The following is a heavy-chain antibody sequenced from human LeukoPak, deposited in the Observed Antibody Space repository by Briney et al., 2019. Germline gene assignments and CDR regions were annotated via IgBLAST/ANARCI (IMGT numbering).Heavy chain of an antibody. CDR2: IYYSGST. V-gene: IGHV4-61*05. CDR1: GGSISSSSYY. CDR3: ARRGAAGHIDY. Sequence: SETLSLTCTVSGGSISSSSYYWSWIRQPPGKGLEWIGYIYYSGSTNYNPSLKSRVTISVDTSKNQFSLKLSSVTAADTAVYYCARRGAAGHIDYWGQGTLVTVSS. D-gene: IGHD6-13*01. J-gene: IGHJ4*02.